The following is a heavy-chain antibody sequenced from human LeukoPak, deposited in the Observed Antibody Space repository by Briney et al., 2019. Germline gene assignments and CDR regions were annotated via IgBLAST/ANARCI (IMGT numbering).Heavy chain of an antibody. Sequence: GGSLRLSCAASGFTFSGYAMNWVRQTPGKGLEWVSAISGRGGRTYYADSVKGRFTISRDNSKNTLYLQMNSLRAEDTAVYYCARDKGKKAVTGSHNWFDPWGQGTLVTVSS. CDR3: ARDKGKKAVTGSHNWFDP. V-gene: IGHV3-23*01. CDR2: ISGRGGRT. J-gene: IGHJ5*02. D-gene: IGHD3-10*01. CDR1: GFTFSGYA.